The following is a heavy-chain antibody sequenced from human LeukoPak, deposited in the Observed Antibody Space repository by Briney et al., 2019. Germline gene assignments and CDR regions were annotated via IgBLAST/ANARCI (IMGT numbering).Heavy chain of an antibody. CDR3: ARGDDSGYYDYFDY. Sequence: GGSLRLSCAASGFTVDINYLSWVRQAPGKGLVGVSTIYTGGNTYYAASVKGRFTISRDFSKNTVFLHMNSLRAEDTAMDYCARGDDSGYYDYFDYWGQGALVTVSS. V-gene: IGHV3-53*01. J-gene: IGHJ4*02. D-gene: IGHD3-22*01. CDR2: IYTGGNT. CDR1: GFTVDINY.